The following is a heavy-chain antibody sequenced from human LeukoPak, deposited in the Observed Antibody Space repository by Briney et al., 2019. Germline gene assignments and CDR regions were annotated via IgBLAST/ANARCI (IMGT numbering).Heavy chain of an antibody. J-gene: IGHJ4*02. D-gene: IGHD5/OR15-5a*01. CDR3: AKDHLQIYVD. CDR2: ISGSGGST. Sequence: PGGSLRLSCAAFGSSFSSYAMCWVRQAPGDGLEWVSAISGSGGSTYYPDSVKGRFTISRDNSKNTLYLQMNSLRAEDTAVYYCAKDHLQIYVDWGQGTLVTVSS. V-gene: IGHV3-23*01. CDR1: GSSFSSYA.